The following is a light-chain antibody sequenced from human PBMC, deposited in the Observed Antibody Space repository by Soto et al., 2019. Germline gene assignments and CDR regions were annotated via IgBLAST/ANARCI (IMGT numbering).Light chain of an antibody. CDR1: QDISDV. V-gene: IGKV1-33*01. CDR3: MQSTQRPPT. J-gene: IGKJ5*01. Sequence: VHMTQSPSALSASVGYRFTITCQASQDISDVLNWYQQQPGKAPKVLIYEVSTRVSGVPDRFSGSGSGTDFTLEISRVETDDVGIYYCMQSTQRPPTFGQGTQLEIK. CDR2: EVS.